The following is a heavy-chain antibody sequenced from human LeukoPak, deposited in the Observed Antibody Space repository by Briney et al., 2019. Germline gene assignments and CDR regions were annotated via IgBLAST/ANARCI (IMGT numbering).Heavy chain of an antibody. CDR1: GFTFSDYY. V-gene: IGHV3-11*01. D-gene: IGHD6-13*01. CDR3: ATSIAAAGHDDY. J-gene: IGHJ4*02. Sequence: PGGSLRLSCAASGFTFSDYYMSWIRQAPGKGLEWVSYISSSGSTICYADSVKGRFTISRDNAKNSLYLQMNSLRAEDTAVYYCATSIAAAGHDDYWGQGTLVTVSS. CDR2: ISSSGSTI.